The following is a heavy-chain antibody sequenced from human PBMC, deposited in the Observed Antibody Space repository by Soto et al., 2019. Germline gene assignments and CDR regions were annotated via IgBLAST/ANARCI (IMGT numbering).Heavy chain of an antibody. V-gene: IGHV1-69*13. CDR3: ARDRDYYDSSGYNYYYGMDV. Sequence: SVKVSCKASGGTFSSYAISCVRQSPGQGLEWMGGIIPIFGTANYAQKFQGRVTITADESTSTAYMELSSLRSEDTAVYYCARDRDYYDSSGYNYYYGMDVWGQGTTVTVSS. CDR2: IIPIFGTA. D-gene: IGHD3-22*01. J-gene: IGHJ6*02. CDR1: GGTFSSYA.